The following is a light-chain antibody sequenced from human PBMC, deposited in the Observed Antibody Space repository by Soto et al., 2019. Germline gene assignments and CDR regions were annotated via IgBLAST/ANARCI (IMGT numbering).Light chain of an antibody. CDR3: QHYNSYSEA. CDR2: KAS. Sequence: DIRMTQSPSTLSGSVGDRVTITCRSSQTISSWLAWYQQKPGKAPKLLIYKASTLKSGVPSRFIGSGSGTEITLTISSLQPDDFATYYGQHYNSYSEAFGQGTKVELK. J-gene: IGKJ1*01. CDR1: QTISSW. V-gene: IGKV1-5*03.